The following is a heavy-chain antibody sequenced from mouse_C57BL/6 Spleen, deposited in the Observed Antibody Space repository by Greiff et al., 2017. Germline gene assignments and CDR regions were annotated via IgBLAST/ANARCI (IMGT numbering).Heavy chain of an antibody. CDR2: IDPSDSYT. D-gene: IGHD4-1*02. CDR3: ATPTGTYDY. Sequence: QVQLQQPGAELVMPGASVKLSCKASGYTFTSYWMHWVKQRPGQGLEWIGEIDPSDSYTNYNQKFKGKSTLTVDKSSSTAYMQLSSLKSEDSAVYYCATPTGTYDYWGQGTTLTVSS. CDR1: GYTFTSYW. J-gene: IGHJ2*01. V-gene: IGHV1-69*01.